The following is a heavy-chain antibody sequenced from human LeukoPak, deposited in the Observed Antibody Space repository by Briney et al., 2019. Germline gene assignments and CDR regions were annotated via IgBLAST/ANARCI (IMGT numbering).Heavy chain of an antibody. J-gene: IGHJ3*02. D-gene: IGHD2-2*01. CDR2: IYYTGST. CDR3: ARARYANAWYAFDI. V-gene: IGHV4-39*07. Sequence: PSETLSLTCTVSGGSISSSSHYWGWIRQPPGKGLELIGSIYYTGSTSYNPSLKNRVTISVDTSKNQFSLKLTSVTAADTAVYYCARARYANAWYAFDIWGHGTMVTVSS. CDR1: GGSISSSSHY.